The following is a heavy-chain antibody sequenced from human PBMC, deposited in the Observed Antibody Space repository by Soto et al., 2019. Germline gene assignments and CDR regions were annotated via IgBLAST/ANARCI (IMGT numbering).Heavy chain of an antibody. CDR3: ARGRVVVPAAVMFNCLDP. J-gene: IGHJ5*02. CDR1: GGSISSSSYY. D-gene: IGHD2-2*01. Sequence: SETLSLTCTVSGGSISSSSYYWGWIRQPPGKGLGWIGYIFHGGSTYYNPSLRSRVTISVDRSRTQFSLKMSSVTAADTAVYYCARGRVVVPAAVMFNCLDPWGQGALVTVSS. V-gene: IGHV4-39*07. CDR2: IFHGGST.